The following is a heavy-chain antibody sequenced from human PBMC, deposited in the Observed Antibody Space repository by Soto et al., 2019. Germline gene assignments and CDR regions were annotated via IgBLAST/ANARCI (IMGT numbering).Heavy chain of an antibody. D-gene: IGHD3-22*01. V-gene: IGHV4-39*07. CDR1: GGSISSSSYY. CDR2: IYYSGSA. J-gene: IGHJ4*02. CDR3: ARGTLLTMIPRAVYYFDY. Sequence: SETLSLTCTVSGGSISSSSYYWGWIRQPPGKGLEWIGNIYYSGSASYNPSLKSRVTISVDTSKNQFSLKLSSVTAADTAVYYCARGTLLTMIPRAVYYFDYWGQGTLVTVSS.